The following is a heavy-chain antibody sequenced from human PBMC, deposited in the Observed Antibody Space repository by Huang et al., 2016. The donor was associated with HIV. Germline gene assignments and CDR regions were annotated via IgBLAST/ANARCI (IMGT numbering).Heavy chain of an antibody. J-gene: IGHJ4*02. CDR3: ARDYYDSRGYDIHAVVDY. Sequence: QVQLVQSGSELRKTGASVKVSCQASGYTFTRYAMNWVRQSTGQGLEWMGWINTNPGNPTYHQAFIGRFVWSLDTSVSTAYLQISSLEAEDTAVYYCARDYYDSRGYDIHAVVDYWGQGTLVTVSS. V-gene: IGHV7-4-1*02. D-gene: IGHD3-22*01. CDR2: INTNPGNP. CDR1: GYTFTRYA.